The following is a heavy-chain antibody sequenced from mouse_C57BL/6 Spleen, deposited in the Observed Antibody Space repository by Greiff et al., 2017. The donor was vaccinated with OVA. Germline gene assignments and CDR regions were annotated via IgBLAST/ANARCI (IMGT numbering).Heavy chain of an antibody. CDR3: TFYDYDGWFAY. CDR2: IDPETGGT. D-gene: IGHD2-4*01. J-gene: IGHJ3*01. V-gene: IGHV1-15*01. CDR1: GYTFTDYE. Sequence: VQLQQFGAELVRPGASVTLSCKASGYTFTDYEMHWVKQTPVHGLEWIGAIDPETGGTAYNQKFKGKAILTADKSSSTAYMELRSLTSEDSAVYYCTFYDYDGWFAYWGQGTLVTVSA.